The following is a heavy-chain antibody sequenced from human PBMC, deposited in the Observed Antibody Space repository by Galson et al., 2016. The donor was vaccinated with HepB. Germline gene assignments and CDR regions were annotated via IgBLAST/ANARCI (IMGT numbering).Heavy chain of an antibody. CDR2: MYSGGGT. CDR1: GFTFSSYS. CDR3: TRVLQWFGERWFDP. V-gene: IGHV3-53*01. Sequence: SLRLSCAASGFTFSSYSMNWVRQAPGKGLEWVSVMYSGGGTSYADSGKGRLTLSRDNSKNTLYLQMNNLGAEDTAVYYCTRVLQWFGERWFDPWGQGTLVTVSS. D-gene: IGHD3-10*01. J-gene: IGHJ5*02.